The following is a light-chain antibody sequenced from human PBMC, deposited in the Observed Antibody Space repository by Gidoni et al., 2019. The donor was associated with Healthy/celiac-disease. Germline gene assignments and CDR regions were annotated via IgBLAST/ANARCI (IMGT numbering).Light chain of an antibody. CDR1: QSVSSSY. J-gene: IGKJ4*01. CDR2: GAS. V-gene: IGKV3-20*01. Sequence: EIVLTQSPGTLSWSPGERATLSCRASQSVSSSYLAWYQQKPRQAPRLLIYGASSRATGIPDRFSGSGSGTDFTLTISRLEPEDFAVYYCQQYGSSPALTFGGGTKVEIK. CDR3: QQYGSSPALT.